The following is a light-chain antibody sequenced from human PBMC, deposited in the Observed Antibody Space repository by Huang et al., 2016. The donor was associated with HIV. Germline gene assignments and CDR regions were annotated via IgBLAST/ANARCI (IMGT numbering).Light chain of an antibody. J-gene: IGKJ5*01. V-gene: IGKV3-11*01. CDR3: QQRRGWPPT. CDR1: QDVGSH. Sequence: EIVVTQSPATVSLSPGDRATLSCWASQDVGSHLALYQQKPGQPPRLLIYDVSNRATGIPARFSGSGSGTDFTLTFSSLEPEDFAVYYCQQRRGWPPTFGQGTRLEIK. CDR2: DVS.